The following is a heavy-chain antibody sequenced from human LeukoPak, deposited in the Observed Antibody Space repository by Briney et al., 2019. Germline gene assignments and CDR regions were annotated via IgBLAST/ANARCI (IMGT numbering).Heavy chain of an antibody. J-gene: IGHJ6*02. CDR1: GFTLSTYG. CDR2: IWYDGSNK. V-gene: IGHV3-33*01. D-gene: IGHD4-17*01. CDR3: ARGGRTTWHGMDV. Sequence: GRSLRLSCEASGFTLSTYGMHWVRQAPGKGLEWVAVIWYDGSNKNYADSVKGRFTISRDNSKNTLYLQMNSLRAEDTAVYYCARGGRTTWHGMDVWGQGTTVTVSS.